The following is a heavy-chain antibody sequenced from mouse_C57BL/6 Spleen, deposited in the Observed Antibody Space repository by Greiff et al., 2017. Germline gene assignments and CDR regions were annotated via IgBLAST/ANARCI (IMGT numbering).Heavy chain of an antibody. CDR1: GFNIKDDY. J-gene: IGHJ3*01. Sequence: VQLQQSGAELVRPGASVKLSCTASGFNIKDDYMHWVKQRPEQGLEWIGWIDPEDGDTEYASKFQGKATITADTSSNTAYLQLSSLTSEDAAVYYCTTTPLNYGFAYWGQGTLVTVSA. V-gene: IGHV14-4*01. CDR3: TTTPLNYGFAY. D-gene: IGHD2-1*01. CDR2: IDPEDGDT.